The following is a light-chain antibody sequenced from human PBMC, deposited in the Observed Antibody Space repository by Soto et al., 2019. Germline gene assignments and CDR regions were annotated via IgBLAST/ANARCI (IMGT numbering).Light chain of an antibody. CDR3: GTWDSSLRGVV. CDR2: DNN. CDR1: SSNIGNNY. V-gene: IGLV1-51*01. J-gene: IGLJ2*01. Sequence: QSVLTQPPSVSAAPGQKVTISCSGSSSNIGNNYVSWYQQLPGTAPKLLIYDNNKRPSGISDRFSGSKSGTSATLGITGLQTGDEADYYCGTWDSSLRGVVFGGGTKLTVL.